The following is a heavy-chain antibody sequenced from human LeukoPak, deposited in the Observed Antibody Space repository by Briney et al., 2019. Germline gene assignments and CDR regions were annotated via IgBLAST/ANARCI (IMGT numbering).Heavy chain of an antibody. CDR2: FDPEDGET. CDR1: GYTLTELS. CDR3: ATGPQTYYYGSGSYYATDY. Sequence: ASVKVSCKVSGYTLTELSMHWVRQAPGKGLEWMGGFDPEDGETIYAQKFQGRVTMPEDASTDTAYMELSSLRSEDTAVYYCATGPQTYYYGSGSYYATDYWGQGTLVTVSS. D-gene: IGHD3-10*01. J-gene: IGHJ4*02. V-gene: IGHV1-24*01.